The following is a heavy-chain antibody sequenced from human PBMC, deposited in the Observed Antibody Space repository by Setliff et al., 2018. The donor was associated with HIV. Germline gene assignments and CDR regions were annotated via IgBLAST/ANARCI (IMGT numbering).Heavy chain of an antibody. CDR3: ARQRAGEIEELPGALPLRGIFDL. J-gene: IGHJ3*01. V-gene: IGHV4-30-2*01. CDR2: MKEGGRT. CDR1: GDSLNSDAFS. Sequence: SETLSLTCAMSGDSLNSDAFSWSWIRLPPGEGLEWIGYMKEGGRTYYNPSLRSRVTITSDKSKNQLSLTLNSVTAADTAVYYCARQRAGEIEELPGALPLRGIFDLWGQGTMVTVSS. D-gene: IGHD1-7*01.